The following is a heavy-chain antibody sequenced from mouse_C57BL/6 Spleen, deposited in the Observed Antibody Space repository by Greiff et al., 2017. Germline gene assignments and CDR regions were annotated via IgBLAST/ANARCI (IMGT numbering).Heavy chain of an antibody. D-gene: IGHD1-1*01. V-gene: IGHV1-82*01. CDR2: IYPGDGDT. CDR3: ARGYGSSYWYFDV. J-gene: IGHJ1*03. CDR1: GYAFSSSW. Sequence: QVQLQQSGPELVKPGASVKISCKASGYAFSSSWMNWVKQRPGKGLEWIGRIYPGDGDTNYNGKFKGTATLTADKSSSTAYMQRSSVTSEDSAVYYCARGYGSSYWYFDVWGTGTTVTVSS.